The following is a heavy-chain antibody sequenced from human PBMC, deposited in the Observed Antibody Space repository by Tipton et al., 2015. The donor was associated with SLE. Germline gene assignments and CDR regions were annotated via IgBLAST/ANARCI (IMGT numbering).Heavy chain of an antibody. CDR2: IYHSGST. CDR1: SGSISSSY. Sequence: TLSLTCTVSSGSISSSYWSWIRQPPGKGLEWIGYIYHSGSTNYNPSFKSRVTISVDTSKNQFSLKLSSVTAADTAVYYCARGNHRWLPFPFDYWGQGTLVTVSS. D-gene: IGHD6-19*01. V-gene: IGHV4-59*01. J-gene: IGHJ4*02. CDR3: ARGNHRWLPFPFDY.